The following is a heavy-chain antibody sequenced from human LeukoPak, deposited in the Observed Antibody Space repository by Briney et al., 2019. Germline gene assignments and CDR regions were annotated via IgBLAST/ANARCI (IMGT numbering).Heavy chain of an antibody. D-gene: IGHD6-19*01. J-gene: IGHJ3*02. V-gene: IGHV1-2*06. CDR1: GYTFTAYY. CDR3: ARLSSGWYDDFDI. CDR2: INPNSGGT. Sequence: ASVNVSCKASGYTFTAYYMHWVRQAPGQGLEWMGRINPNSGGTDYAQRFQGRVTMTRDTSISTADMEMRRLKSDDTAVYYCARLSSGWYDDFDIWGQGTMVTVSS.